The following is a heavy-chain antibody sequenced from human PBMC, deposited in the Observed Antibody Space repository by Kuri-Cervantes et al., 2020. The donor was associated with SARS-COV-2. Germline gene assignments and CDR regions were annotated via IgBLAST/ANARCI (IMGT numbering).Heavy chain of an antibody. CDR1: GGSISSSGPY. V-gene: IGHV4-39*01. J-gene: IGHJ4*02. CDR3: GIQASDWHIDY. D-gene: IGHD3-9*01. Sequence: SETLSLTCSVSGGSISSSGPYWGWVRQPTGNGLEWIGSIYFSGSTYYTPSLKSRATISVDTSKNQFSLKLTSVTATDPAVYYCGIQASDWHIDYWGQGTPVTVSS. CDR2: IYFSGST.